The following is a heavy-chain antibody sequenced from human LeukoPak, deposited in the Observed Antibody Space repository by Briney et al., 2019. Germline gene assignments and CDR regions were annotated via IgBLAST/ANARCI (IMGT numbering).Heavy chain of an antibody. J-gene: IGHJ6*02. V-gene: IGHV3-53*01. CDR1: GFTVSSNY. CDR3: ARELKAVAGTLDYGMDV. Sequence: PGGSLRLSCAASGFTVSSNYMSWARQAPGKGLEWVSVIYSGGSTYYADSVKGRFTISRDNSKNTLYLQMNSLRAEDTAVYYCARELKAVAGTLDYGMDVWGQGTTVTVSS. CDR2: IYSGGST. D-gene: IGHD6-19*01.